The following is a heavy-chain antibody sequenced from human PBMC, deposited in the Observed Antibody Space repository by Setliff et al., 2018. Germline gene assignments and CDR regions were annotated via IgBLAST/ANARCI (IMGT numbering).Heavy chain of an antibody. CDR3: AKPQVELRWGFES. J-gene: IGHJ4*02. CDR2: ISSRSTYI. CDR1: GFTFSNNA. V-gene: IGHV3-21*06. D-gene: IGHD1-7*01. Sequence: GSLRLSCLASGFTFSNNAMSWIRQAPGKGLEWVSSISSRSTYIYYADSVKGRFTISRDNANNSLYLQMNSLRAEDTAMYYCAKPQVELRWGFESWGQGTPVTVSS.